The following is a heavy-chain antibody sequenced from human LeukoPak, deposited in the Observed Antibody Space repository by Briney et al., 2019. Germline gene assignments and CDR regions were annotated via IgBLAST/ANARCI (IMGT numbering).Heavy chain of an antibody. V-gene: IGHV3-23*01. CDR3: AKRGPSGYSYGYYGMDV. D-gene: IGHD5-18*01. J-gene: IGHJ6*02. CDR1: GFTFSSYA. CDR2: ISGSGGST. Sequence: SGGFLRLSCAASGFTFSSYAMSWVRQAPGKGLEWVSAISGSGGSTYYADSVKGRFTISRDNSKNTLYLQMNSLRAEDTAEYYCAKRGPSGYSYGYYGMDVWGQGTTVTVSS.